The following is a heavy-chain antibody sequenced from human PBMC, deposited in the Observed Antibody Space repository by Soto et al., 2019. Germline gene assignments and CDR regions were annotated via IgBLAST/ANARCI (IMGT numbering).Heavy chain of an antibody. V-gene: IGHV3-23*01. CDR2: ISTTGDST. CDR1: GFIFSSYA. CDR3: AKGLGGVFPDSRTFDY. J-gene: IGHJ4*02. Sequence: EVHLLESGGDLVQPGGSLRLSCAASGFIFSSYAMSRVRQSPGKGLEWLSTISTTGDSTFYTDSVRGRFTISRDTSRNTLYLQMNSLRAEDTAVYYCAKGLGGVFPDSRTFDYWGQGTLLTVSS. D-gene: IGHD2-8*02.